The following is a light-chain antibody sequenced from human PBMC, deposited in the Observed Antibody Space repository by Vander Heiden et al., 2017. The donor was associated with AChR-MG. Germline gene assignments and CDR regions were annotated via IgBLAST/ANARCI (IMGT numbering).Light chain of an antibody. CDR3: AAWDASLNGPV. Sequence: QSVLTQPYPASGTHGLRVTISCSGSSSNIGGNTVNWYQHLPGTAPKHLIDSNNQRPSGVPDRFSGSKSGTSASLAISGLQSEDEADYYCAAWDASLNGPVFGGGTKLTVL. CDR1: SSNIGGNT. CDR2: SNN. V-gene: IGLV1-44*01. J-gene: IGLJ2*01.